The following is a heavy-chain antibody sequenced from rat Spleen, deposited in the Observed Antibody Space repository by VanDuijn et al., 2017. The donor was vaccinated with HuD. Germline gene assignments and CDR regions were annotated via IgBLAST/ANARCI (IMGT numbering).Heavy chain of an antibody. J-gene: IGHJ4*01. CDR3: ARSVGFMDA. V-gene: IGHV5-34*01. Sequence: EVQLVESGGGLVQPGRSLKLSCVASGFTFSDYGMNWIRQAPGKGLEWVAYISSNSGTIYYADTVRGRFTISRDNAKNTLYLKLSSLRSEDTALYYCARSVGFMDAWGQGASVIVSS. CDR1: GFTFSDYG. CDR2: ISSNSGTI. D-gene: IGHD1-4*01.